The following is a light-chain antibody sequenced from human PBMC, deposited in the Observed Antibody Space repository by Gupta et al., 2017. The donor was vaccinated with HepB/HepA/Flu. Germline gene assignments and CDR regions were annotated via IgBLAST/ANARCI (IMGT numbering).Light chain of an antibody. Sequence: DIQMTQSPSSLSASVGDRVTITCRASQSISSYLNWYQQKPGKAPKLLIYAASSLQSGVPSRFSGSGSGTDFTLTINRLQPEDFATYYCQQRDSTPWTFGQGTKVEIK. CDR1: QSISSY. J-gene: IGKJ1*01. V-gene: IGKV1-39*01. CDR3: QQRDSTPWT. CDR2: AAS.